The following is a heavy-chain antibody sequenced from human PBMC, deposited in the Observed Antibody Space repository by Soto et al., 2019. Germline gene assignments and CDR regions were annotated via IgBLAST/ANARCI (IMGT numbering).Heavy chain of an antibody. V-gene: IGHV3-30*18. CDR3: AKDHHYYDSSGYYYFDY. Sequence: GGSLRLSCAASGFTFSSYGMHWVRQAPGKGLEWVAVISYDGSNKYYADSVKGRFTISRDNSKNTLYLQMNSLRAEDTAVYYCAKDHHYYDSSGYYYFDYWGQGTLVTVSS. J-gene: IGHJ4*02. CDR2: ISYDGSNK. D-gene: IGHD3-22*01. CDR1: GFTFSSYG.